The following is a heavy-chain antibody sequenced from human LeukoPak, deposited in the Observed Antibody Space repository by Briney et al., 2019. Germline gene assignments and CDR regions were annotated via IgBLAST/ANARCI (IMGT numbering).Heavy chain of an antibody. CDR2: ISNSGST. CDR3: ARVPGPNWFDP. V-gene: IGHV4-59*08. Sequence: PSETLSLTCTVSGGSISSHFWSWIRQPPGKGLEWIGYISNSGSTNYNSSLKSRVTISADTSKNQFSLKVSSVTAADTAVYFCARVPGPNWFDPWGQGTLVTVSS. CDR1: GGSISSHF. J-gene: IGHJ5*02.